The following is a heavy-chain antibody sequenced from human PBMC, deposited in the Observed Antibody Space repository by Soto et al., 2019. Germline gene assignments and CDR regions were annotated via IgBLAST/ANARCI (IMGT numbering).Heavy chain of an antibody. CDR2: ISYDGSYK. V-gene: IGHV3-30*18. Sequence: LRLSCAASGFTFSTYGMHWVRQAPGKGLEWVGLISYDGSYKYYAESMKGRFTISRDNSKNTLYLQLNSLRAADTAVYYCAKDPTYDSSGYYFYYGMDVWGQGTTVTVSS. J-gene: IGHJ6*02. CDR1: GFTFSTYG. CDR3: AKDPTYDSSGYYFYYGMDV. D-gene: IGHD3-22*01.